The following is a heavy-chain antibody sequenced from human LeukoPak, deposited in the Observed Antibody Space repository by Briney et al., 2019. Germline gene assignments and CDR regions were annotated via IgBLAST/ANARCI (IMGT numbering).Heavy chain of an antibody. CDR3: ARGLRVGANLD. V-gene: IGHV4-34*01. D-gene: IGHD1-26*01. CDR1: GGSFSGYY. J-gene: IGHJ4*02. Sequence: PSETLSLTCAVYGGSFSGYYWSWIRQPPGKGLEWIGEINHSGSTNYNPSLKSRVTISVDTSKNQFSLKLSSVTAADTAVYYCARGLRVGANLDWGQGTLVTVSS. CDR2: INHSGST.